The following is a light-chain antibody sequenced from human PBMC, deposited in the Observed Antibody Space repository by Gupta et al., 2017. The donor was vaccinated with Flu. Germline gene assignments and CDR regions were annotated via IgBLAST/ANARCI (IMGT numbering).Light chain of an antibody. CDR1: QNVLYAYSDRTY. CDR2: WAS. CDR3: QQYYSTPWT. V-gene: IGKV4-1*01. J-gene: IGKJ1*01. Sequence: CKSSQNVLYAYSDRTYLAWYQQKPGQPPGLIMNWASSREAGVPARFSGSGSATEFSLTISSLQAEDVAVYFCQQYYSTPWTFGQGTTVEIK.